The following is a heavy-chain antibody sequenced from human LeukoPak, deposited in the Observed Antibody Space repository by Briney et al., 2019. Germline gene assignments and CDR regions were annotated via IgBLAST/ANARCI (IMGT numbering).Heavy chain of an antibody. V-gene: IGHV3-9*01. CDR1: GFTFDDYA. CDR3: ARDGGSLFFYMDV. CDR2: ITWNSGSI. D-gene: IGHD2-15*01. Sequence: PGGSLRLSCAASGFTFDDYAMHWVRQAPGKGLEWVSGITWNSGSIGYADSVKGRFTISRDDSKNTLYLQMNSLRAEDTAVYYCARDGGSLFFYMDVCGKGTTVTVSS. J-gene: IGHJ6*03.